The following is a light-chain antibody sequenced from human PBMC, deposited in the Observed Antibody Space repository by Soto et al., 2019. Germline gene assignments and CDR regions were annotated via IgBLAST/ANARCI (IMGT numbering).Light chain of an antibody. V-gene: IGKV3-15*01. J-gene: IGKJ1*01. CDR3: QQYNNWPRT. CDR2: AAS. Sequence: IVMTQSPAALSVSPGDSATLSCRASQIVNTNVAWYQQRPGQAPRLLIFAASTRATGVAARFSGSGSGTKFTLTVDSLQSEDFAVYYGQQYNNWPRTFGQGTKVDI. CDR1: QIVNTN.